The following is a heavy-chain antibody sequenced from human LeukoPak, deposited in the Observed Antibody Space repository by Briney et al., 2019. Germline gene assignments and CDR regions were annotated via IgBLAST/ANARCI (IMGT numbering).Heavy chain of an antibody. CDR1: GGSFSGYY. CDR3: ARRRGGSSI. CDR2: INHSGST. Sequence: PSETLSLTCAVYGGSFSGYYWSWIRQPPGKGLEWIGEINHSGSTNYNPSLKSRVTISVDTSKNQFSLKLSSVTAADTAVYYCARRRGGSSIWGQGTMVTASS. D-gene: IGHD6-13*01. J-gene: IGHJ3*02. V-gene: IGHV4-34*01.